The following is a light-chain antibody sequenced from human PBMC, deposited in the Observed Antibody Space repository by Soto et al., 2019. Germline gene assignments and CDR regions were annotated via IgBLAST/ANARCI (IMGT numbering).Light chain of an antibody. CDR3: QQYNNWLT. CDR1: QSVSTN. CDR2: GAS. J-gene: IGKJ4*01. V-gene: IGKV3-15*01. Sequence: EIVMTQSPATLSVSPGERATLSCRASQSVSTNLAWYQQKPGQAPRLLISGASTMATGIPARFSGSGSGTEFTLTISSLQSEDFAIYYCQQYNNWLTFGGGTKVEIK.